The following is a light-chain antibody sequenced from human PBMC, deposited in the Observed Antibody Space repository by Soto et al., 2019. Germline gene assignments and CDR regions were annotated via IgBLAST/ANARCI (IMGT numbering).Light chain of an antibody. CDR1: QCVSSRF. Sequence: EIVFTQSPGTLSLSPGESATLLCMASQCVSSRFLSWYQQKPGQAPRLLIYGASSRATGIPDRFSGSGSGTDFTLTITPLEPEDFVVYFCQQYGSSPITFGQGTRVEI. V-gene: IGKV3-20*01. CDR2: GAS. CDR3: QQYGSSPIT. J-gene: IGKJ5*01.